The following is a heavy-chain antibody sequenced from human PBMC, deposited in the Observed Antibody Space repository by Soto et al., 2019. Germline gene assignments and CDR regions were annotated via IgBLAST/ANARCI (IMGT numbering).Heavy chain of an antibody. V-gene: IGHV3-23*01. CDR1: GFTFYSHA. CDR2: TSASGGVT. D-gene: IGHD6-6*01. Sequence: EVQLLESGGDLVQPGGSLRLSCAASGFTFYSHAMSWVRQAPGKGLEWVSGTSASGGVTYYADSVKGRFTMSRDNAKNTLWLQMNSLRVEDTAVYYCVDGGAIRRPPRDPWGQGTLVIVSS. CDR3: VDGGAIRRPPRDP. J-gene: IGHJ5*02.